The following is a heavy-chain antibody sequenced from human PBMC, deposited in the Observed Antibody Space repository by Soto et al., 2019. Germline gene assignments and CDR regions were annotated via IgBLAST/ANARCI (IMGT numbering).Heavy chain of an antibody. J-gene: IGHJ6*02. CDR2: ISGSGGST. Sequence: PGGSLRLSCAASGFTFSSYAISWVRQAPGKGLEWVSAISGSGGSTYYADSVKGRFTISRDNSKNTLYLQMNSLRAEDTAVYYCAKGRQQWLLFREHYYYGMDVWGQGTTVTVSS. CDR3: AKGRQQWLLFREHYYYGMDV. V-gene: IGHV3-23*01. D-gene: IGHD6-19*01. CDR1: GFTFSSYA.